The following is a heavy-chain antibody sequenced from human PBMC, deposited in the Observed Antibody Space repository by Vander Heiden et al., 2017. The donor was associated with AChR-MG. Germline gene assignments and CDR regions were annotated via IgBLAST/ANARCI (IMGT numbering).Heavy chain of an antibody. Sequence: QVQLVESGGGVVQPGRSLRLSCAASGFTFRSYGMHWVRQAPGKGLEWVALIWYDGSNKYYADSVRGRFTISRDNSKNTLYLQMNSLRAEDTAVYYCARDSEDIVVVPLYYYYYYMDVWGKGTTVTVSS. V-gene: IGHV3-33*01. J-gene: IGHJ6*03. CDR2: IWYDGSNK. CDR3: ARDSEDIVVVPLYYYYYYMDV. D-gene: IGHD2-2*01. CDR1: GFTFRSYG.